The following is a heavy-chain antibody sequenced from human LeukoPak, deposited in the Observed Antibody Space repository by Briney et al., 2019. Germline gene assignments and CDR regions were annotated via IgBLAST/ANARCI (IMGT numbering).Heavy chain of an antibody. V-gene: IGHV3-48*03. Sequence: PGGSLRLSCAASGFTFSSYEMNWVRQAPGKGLEWVSYISSSGSTIYYADSVKGRFTISRDNAKNSLYLQMNCLRAEDTAVYYCARDPMVRGVNYMDVWGKGTTVTISS. CDR2: ISSSGSTI. CDR1: GFTFSSYE. D-gene: IGHD3-10*01. CDR3: ARDPMVRGVNYMDV. J-gene: IGHJ6*03.